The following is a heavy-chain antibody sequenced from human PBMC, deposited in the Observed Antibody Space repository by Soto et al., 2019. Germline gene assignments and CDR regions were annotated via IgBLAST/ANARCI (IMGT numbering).Heavy chain of an antibody. CDR2: ISGSGGST. CDR3: AKVVKMATVRGYFDY. V-gene: IGHV3-23*01. Sequence: EVHLLESGGGLVQPGGSLRLSCAASGFTFAGYSTMSWVRQAPGKGLEWVSSISGSGGSTYYADSVKGRFTISRDNSKNTLYLEMNSLRDEDTAVYYCAKVVKMATVRGYFDYWGQGTVVTVSS. J-gene: IGHJ4*02. CDR1: GFTFAGYST. D-gene: IGHD4-4*01.